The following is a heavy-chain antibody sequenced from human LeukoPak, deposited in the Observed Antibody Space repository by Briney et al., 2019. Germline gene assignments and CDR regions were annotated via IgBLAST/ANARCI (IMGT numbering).Heavy chain of an antibody. CDR3: AREVEMSDAFDI. CDR1: GGSISSGDYY. J-gene: IGHJ3*02. D-gene: IGHD5-24*01. Sequence: SQTLSLTCTVSGGSISSGDYYWSWIRQPPGKGLEWIGYIYYSGSTYYNPSLKSRVTISVDTSKNQFSLKLSSVTAADTAVYYCAREVEMSDAFDIWGQGTMVTVSS. CDR2: IYYSGST. V-gene: IGHV4-30-4*01.